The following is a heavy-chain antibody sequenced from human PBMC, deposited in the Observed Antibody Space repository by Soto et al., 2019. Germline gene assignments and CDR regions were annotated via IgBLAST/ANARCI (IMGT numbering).Heavy chain of an antibody. CDR3: ARSYSGSYGTAVYGMDV. J-gene: IGHJ6*02. CDR2: IIPIFGTA. D-gene: IGHD1-26*01. CDR1: GGTXTSYA. V-gene: IGHV1-69*06. Sequence: SXKVSFMASGGTXTSYASSWVRQAPGQGLEWMGGIIPIFGTANYAQKFQGRVTITADKSTSTADMELSSLRSEETAVYYCARSYSGSYGTAVYGMDVWGQGTTLTVS.